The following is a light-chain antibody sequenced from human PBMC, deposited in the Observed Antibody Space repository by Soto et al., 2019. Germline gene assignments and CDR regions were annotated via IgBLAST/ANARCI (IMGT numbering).Light chain of an antibody. Sequence: DIQMTQSPSSVSASVGDRVTITCRASQSVSSWLAWYQQKPGKAPKVLIYTASSLQSGVPSRFSGSGSGTDFTLTISSLQPEDFATYYCQQANSFPVTFGQGTRLEIK. CDR2: TAS. V-gene: IGKV1-12*01. CDR3: QQANSFPVT. J-gene: IGKJ5*01. CDR1: QSVSSW.